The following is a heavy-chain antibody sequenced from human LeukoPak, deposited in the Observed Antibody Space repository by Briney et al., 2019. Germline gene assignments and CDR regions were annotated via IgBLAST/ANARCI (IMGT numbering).Heavy chain of an antibody. D-gene: IGHD3-22*01. CDR2: INPNSGGT. Sequence: ASVKVSCKASGYTFTGYYMHWVRQAPGQGLEWMGWINPNSGGTNYAQKLQGWATMTRDTSISTAYMELSRLRSDDTAVYYCARGVSRRDSSAGYWGQGTLVAVSS. V-gene: IGHV1-2*04. CDR1: GYTFTGYY. J-gene: IGHJ4*02. CDR3: ARGVSRRDSSAGY.